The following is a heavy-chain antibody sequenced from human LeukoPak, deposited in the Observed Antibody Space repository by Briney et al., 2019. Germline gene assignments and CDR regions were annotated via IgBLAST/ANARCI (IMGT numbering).Heavy chain of an antibody. CDR2: MNPNSGNT. V-gene: IGHV1-8*01. J-gene: IGHJ6*02. D-gene: IGHD6-13*01. Sequence: ASVKVSCKASGYTFTSYDINWVRQATGQGLEWMGWMNPNSGNTGYAQKFQGRVTMTRNTSISTAYMELSSLRSEDTAVYYCARGGIAPHGAYSSSRYRPISDYYYGMDVWGQGTTVTVSS. CDR3: ARGGIAPHGAYSSSRYRPISDYYYGMDV. CDR1: GYTFTSYD.